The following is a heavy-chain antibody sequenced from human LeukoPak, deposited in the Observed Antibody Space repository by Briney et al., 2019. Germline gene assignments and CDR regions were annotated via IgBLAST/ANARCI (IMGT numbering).Heavy chain of an antibody. CDR3: ARWGSTSCSSCPGDAFDI. D-gene: IGHD2-2*01. V-gene: IGHV1-46*01. Sequence: ASVKVSCKASGYTFTSYYMHWVRQAPGQGLEWMGIINPSGGSTSYAQKFQGRVTMTRDTSTSTAYMELSRLRSDDTAVYYCARWGSTSCSSCPGDAFDIWGQGTMVTVSS. CDR2: INPSGGST. J-gene: IGHJ3*02. CDR1: GYTFTSYY.